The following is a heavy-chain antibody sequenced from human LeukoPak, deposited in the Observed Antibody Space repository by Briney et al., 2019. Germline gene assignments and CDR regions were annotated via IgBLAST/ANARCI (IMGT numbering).Heavy chain of an antibody. V-gene: IGHV3-23*01. CDR2: ISGSGGST. D-gene: IGHD6-13*01. J-gene: IGHJ3*02. CDR3: AKDSSSWYAPLDAFDI. CDR1: GFTFSSYW. Sequence: GGSLRLSCAASGFTFSSYWMSWVRQAPGKGLEWVSAISGSGGSTYYADSVKGRFTIPRDNSKNTLYLQMNSLRAEDTAVYYCAKDSSSWYAPLDAFDIWGQGTMVTASS.